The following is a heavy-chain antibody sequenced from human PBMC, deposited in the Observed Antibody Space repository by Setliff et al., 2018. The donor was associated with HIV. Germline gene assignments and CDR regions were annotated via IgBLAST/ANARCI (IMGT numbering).Heavy chain of an antibody. Sequence: GGSLRLSCAASGFTFSYYAMNWVRQAPGKGLEWVSSITSNGGTKYYADSVRGRFILSRDNSKNMLYLQMNSLRAADTAVYYCAKDTEGYYDSSGYINPYFDYWGQGTVVTSPQ. V-gene: IGHV3-23*01. CDR1: GFTFSYYA. D-gene: IGHD3-22*01. J-gene: IGHJ4*02. CDR3: AKDTEGYYDSSGYINPYFDY. CDR2: ITSNGGTK.